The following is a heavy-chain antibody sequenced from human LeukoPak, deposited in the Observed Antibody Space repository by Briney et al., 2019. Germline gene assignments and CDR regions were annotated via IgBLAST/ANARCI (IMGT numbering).Heavy chain of an antibody. CDR2: IYDTGST. J-gene: IGHJ4*02. CDR3: ARGEYGAGTYYKVIGY. D-gene: IGHD3-10*01. V-gene: IGHV4-31*03. Sequence: PSETLSLTCPVSGGSLSSGYYYWSWIRQNPGKGLEWIGYIYDTGSTYYNPSLKSRVIISGDTSKNQFSVELNSVTAADAAVDYCARGEYGAGTYYKVIGYWGQGTLVTVSS. CDR1: GGSLSSGYYY.